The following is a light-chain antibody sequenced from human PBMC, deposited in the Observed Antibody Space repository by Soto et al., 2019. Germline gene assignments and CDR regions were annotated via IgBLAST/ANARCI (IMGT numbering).Light chain of an antibody. CDR3: QSFDSSLGDF. Sequence: QSVLTQPPSVSGAPGQRVTISCTGSSSNIGAGYDVHWYQQLPGTAPKLLIYRNDNRPSGVPDRFSGSKSGTSASLAITGLQAEDEADYYCQSFDSSLGDFFGTGTKVTVL. V-gene: IGLV1-40*01. CDR2: RND. CDR1: SSNIGAGYD. J-gene: IGLJ1*01.